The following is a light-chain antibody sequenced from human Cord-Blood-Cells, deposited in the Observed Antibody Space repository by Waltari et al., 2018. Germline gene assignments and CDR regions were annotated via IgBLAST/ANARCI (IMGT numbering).Light chain of an antibody. J-gene: IGKJ1*01. CDR2: KAS. CDR3: QQYNSYSHVT. CDR1: QSISSW. Sequence: DIQMTQSPSTLSASVGDRVTITCWASQSISSWLAWYQQKPGKAPKLLIYKASSLESGVPSRFSGSGSGTEFTLTISSLQPDDFATYYCQQYNSYSHVTFGQGTKVEIK. V-gene: IGKV1-5*03.